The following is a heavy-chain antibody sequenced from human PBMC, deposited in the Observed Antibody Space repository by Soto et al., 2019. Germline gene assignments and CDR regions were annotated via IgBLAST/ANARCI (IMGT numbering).Heavy chain of an antibody. D-gene: IGHD3-3*01. Sequence: GGSLRLSCAASGFTFSDYYMSWIRQAPGKGLEWVSYISSSGSTIYYADSVKGRFTISRDNAKNSLYLQMNSLRAEDTAVYYWGRVPDLFFLEKRPQDGWFDPWGRGTLVTVSS. CDR1: GFTFSDYY. J-gene: IGHJ5*02. V-gene: IGHV3-11*01. CDR3: GRVPDLFFLEKRPQDGWFDP. CDR2: ISSSGSTI.